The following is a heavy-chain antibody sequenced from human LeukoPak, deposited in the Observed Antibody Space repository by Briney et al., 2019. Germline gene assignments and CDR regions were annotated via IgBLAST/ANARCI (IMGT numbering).Heavy chain of an antibody. J-gene: IGHJ4*02. CDR1: GFTFGDYA. D-gene: IGHD3-10*01. CDR2: IKSKTDGGTT. V-gene: IGHV3-15*01. CDR3: TTAYYGSGSYPPDY. Sequence: GRSLRLSCTASGFTFGDYAMSWFRQAPGKGLEWVGRIKSKTDGGTTDYAAPVKGRFTISRDDSKNTLYLQMNSLKTEDTAVYYCTTAYYGSGSYPPDYWGQGTLVTVSS.